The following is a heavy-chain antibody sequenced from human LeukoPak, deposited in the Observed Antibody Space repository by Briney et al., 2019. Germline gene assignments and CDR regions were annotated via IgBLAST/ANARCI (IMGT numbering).Heavy chain of an antibody. CDR2: INPSGGST. V-gene: IGHV1-46*01. J-gene: IGHJ4*02. CDR1: GYTFTSYY. Sequence: GASVKVSCKASGYTFTSYYMHWVRQAPGQGLEWMGLINPSGGSTSYAQKFQGRVTMTRDTSTSTVYMELSSLRSEDTAAYYCARDGLPPDLVGATRLKNYFDYWGQGTLVTVSS. D-gene: IGHD1-26*01. CDR3: ARDGLPPDLVGATRLKNYFDY.